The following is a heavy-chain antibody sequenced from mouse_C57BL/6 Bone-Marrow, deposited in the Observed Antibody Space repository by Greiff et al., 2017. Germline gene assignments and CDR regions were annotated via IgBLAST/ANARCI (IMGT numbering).Heavy chain of an antibody. CDR1: GYTFTDYY. V-gene: IGHV1-19*01. Sequence: VQLQQSGPVLVKPGASVKMSCKASGYTFTDYYMNWVKQSHGKSLEWIGVINPYNGGTSYNQKFKGKATLTVDKSSSTAYMERNSLTSEDSAVYYCARSYDGYNRYFDVWGTGTTVTVSS. D-gene: IGHD2-3*01. CDR2: INPYNGGT. J-gene: IGHJ1*03. CDR3: ARSYDGYNRYFDV.